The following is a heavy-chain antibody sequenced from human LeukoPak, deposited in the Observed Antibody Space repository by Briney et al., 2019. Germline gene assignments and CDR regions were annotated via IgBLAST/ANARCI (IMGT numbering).Heavy chain of an antibody. CDR2: ISSSSSYI. CDR1: GFTFSSYS. CDR3: AKGRGVRATMGYWYFDL. J-gene: IGHJ2*01. Sequence: GRSLRLSCAASGFTFSSYSMNWVRQAPGKGLEWVSSISSSSSYIYYADSVKGRFTISRDNAKNSLYLQMNSLRAEDTALYYCAKGRGVRATMGYWYFDLWGRGTLVTVSS. D-gene: IGHD5-12*01. V-gene: IGHV3-21*04.